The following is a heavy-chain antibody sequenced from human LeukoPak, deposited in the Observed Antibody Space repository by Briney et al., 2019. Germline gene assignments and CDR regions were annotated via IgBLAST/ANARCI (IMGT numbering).Heavy chain of an antibody. CDR2: IYSGGST. V-gene: IGHV3-53*01. CDR3: ARDYCSGGSCHFDY. D-gene: IGHD2-15*01. Sequence: PGGSLRLSCAASGFTVSSNYTSWVRQAPGKGLEWVSVIYSGGSTYYADSVKGRFTISRDNSKNTLYLQMNSLRAEDTAVYYCARDYCSGGSCHFDYWGQGTLVTVSS. CDR1: GFTVSSNY. J-gene: IGHJ4*02.